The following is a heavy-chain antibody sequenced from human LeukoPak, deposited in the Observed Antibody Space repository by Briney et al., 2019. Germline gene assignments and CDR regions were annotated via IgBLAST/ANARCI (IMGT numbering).Heavy chain of an antibody. Sequence: GGSLRLSCAASGFTFSSYAMHWVRQAPGKGLEWVAIISYDGSNKYYADSVKGRFTISRDNSKNTLYLQMNSLRAEDTAFYYCARGRSYSSGWSAFDIWGQGTMVTVSS. CDR2: ISYDGSNK. V-gene: IGHV3-30*04. CDR3: ARGRSYSSGWSAFDI. J-gene: IGHJ3*02. D-gene: IGHD6-19*01. CDR1: GFTFSSYA.